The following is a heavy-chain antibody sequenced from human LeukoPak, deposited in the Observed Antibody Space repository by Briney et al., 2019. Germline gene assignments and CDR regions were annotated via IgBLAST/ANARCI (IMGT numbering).Heavy chain of an antibody. V-gene: IGHV4-34*01. CDR1: GGSFSGYY. CDR2: INHSGST. D-gene: IGHD3-9*01. Sequence: PSETLSLTCAVYGGSFSGYYWSWIRQPPGKGLEWIGEINHSGSTNYNPSLKSRVTISVDTSKSQFSLKLSSVTAADTAVYYCARVNSEYYDILTGLYYFDYWGQGTLVTVSS. J-gene: IGHJ4*02. CDR3: ARVNSEYYDILTGLYYFDY.